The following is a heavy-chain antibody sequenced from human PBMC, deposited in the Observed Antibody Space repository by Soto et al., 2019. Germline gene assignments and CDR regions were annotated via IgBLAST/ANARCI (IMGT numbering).Heavy chain of an antibody. CDR3: AKELHNNSNWSSRYADS. Sequence: EVQLLEFGGGLAQPGGSLRLSCAASGFTFSSYTMNWVRQAPGKGLEWVSSVSASDSRTNYADSVKGRFTVSRDNSKNTVLLQMNSLRVEDTAVYYCAKELHNNSNWSSRYADSWGQGTLVTVSS. V-gene: IGHV3-23*01. J-gene: IGHJ5*01. CDR2: VSASDSRT. CDR1: GFTFSSYT. D-gene: IGHD4-4*01.